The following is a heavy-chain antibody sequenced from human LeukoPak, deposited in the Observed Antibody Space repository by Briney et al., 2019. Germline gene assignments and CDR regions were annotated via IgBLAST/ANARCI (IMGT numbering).Heavy chain of an antibody. CDR2: ISYDGSNK. Sequence: GGSLRLSCAASGFTFSSYAMHWVRQAPGKGLEWVAVISYDGSNKYYADSVKGRFTISRDNSKNTLYLQMNSLRAEDTAVYYCARDRYSSSWYYFDYWGQGTLVTVSS. CDR3: ARDRYSSSWYYFDY. CDR1: GFTFSSYA. V-gene: IGHV3-30-3*01. D-gene: IGHD6-13*01. J-gene: IGHJ4*02.